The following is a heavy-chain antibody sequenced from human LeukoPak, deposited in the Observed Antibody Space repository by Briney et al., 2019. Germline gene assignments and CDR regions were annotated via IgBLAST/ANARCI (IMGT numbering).Heavy chain of an antibody. V-gene: IGHV1-69*04. CDR2: IIPILGIA. J-gene: IGHJ5*02. D-gene: IGHD2-15*01. CDR3: ASDETGDCSGGSCYSTYNWFDP. CDR1: GGTFSSYA. Sequence: ASVKVSCKASGGTFSSYAISWVRQAPGQGLEWMGRIIPILGIANYAQKYQGRVPITADKSTSTAYMGLRSLRPEDTAVYYCASDETGDCSGGSCYSTYNWFDPSGQGTLVTVSS.